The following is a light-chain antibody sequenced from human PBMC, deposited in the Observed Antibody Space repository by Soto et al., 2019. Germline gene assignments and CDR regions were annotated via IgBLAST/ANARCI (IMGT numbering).Light chain of an antibody. CDR1: SSDVGGYNY. CDR2: DVI. CDR3: SSYTRSSTYVV. Sequence: QSVLIQPASVSGSPGQSITISCTGTSSDVGGYNYVSWYQQHPGKAPKLMIYDVINRPSGVSNRFSGSKSGNSASLTISGLPAEDEADYYCSSYTRSSTYVVFGGGTKLTVL. V-gene: IGLV2-14*03. J-gene: IGLJ2*01.